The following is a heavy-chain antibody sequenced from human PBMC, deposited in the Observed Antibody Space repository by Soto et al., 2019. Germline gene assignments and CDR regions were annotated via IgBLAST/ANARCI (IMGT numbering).Heavy chain of an antibody. J-gene: IGHJ4*02. D-gene: IGHD3-3*01. CDR3: ASYYDFWSGFDY. Sequence: QVQLVQSGAEVKKPGSSVKVSCKASGGTFSSYTISWVRQAPGQGLECMGRIIPILGIANYAQKFQGRVTITADKSTSTAYMELSSLRSEDTAVYYCASYYDFWSGFDYWGQGTLVTVSS. V-gene: IGHV1-69*02. CDR2: IIPILGIA. CDR1: GGTFSSYT.